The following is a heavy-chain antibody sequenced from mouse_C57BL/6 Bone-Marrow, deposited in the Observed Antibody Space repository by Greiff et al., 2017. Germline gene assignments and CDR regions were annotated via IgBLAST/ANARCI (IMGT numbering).Heavy chain of an antibody. V-gene: IGHV1-19*01. CDR3: ARSTVVATDIDV. CDR1: GYTFTDYY. CDR2: INPYNGGT. Sequence: VQLQQSGPVLVKPGASVKMSCKASGYTFTDYYMNWVKQSHGKSLEWIGVINPYNGGTSYNQQFKGKATLTVDKTSSTAYMVLNSLTSEDSAVYYCARSTVVATDIDVWGTGTTVTVSS. J-gene: IGHJ1*03. D-gene: IGHD1-1*01.